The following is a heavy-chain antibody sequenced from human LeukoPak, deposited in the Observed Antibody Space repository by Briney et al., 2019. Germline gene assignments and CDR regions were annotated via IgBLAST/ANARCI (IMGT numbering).Heavy chain of an antibody. CDR3: TTPRSSMVRGVIGN. Sequence: GGSLRLSCAASGFTFSNAWMSWARQAPGKGLEWVGRIKSKTDGGTTDYAAPVKGRFTISRDDSKNTLYLQMNSLKTEDTAVYYCTTPRSSMVRGVIGNWGQGTLVTVSS. D-gene: IGHD3-10*01. CDR1: GFTFSNAW. CDR2: IKSKTDGGTT. J-gene: IGHJ4*02. V-gene: IGHV3-15*01.